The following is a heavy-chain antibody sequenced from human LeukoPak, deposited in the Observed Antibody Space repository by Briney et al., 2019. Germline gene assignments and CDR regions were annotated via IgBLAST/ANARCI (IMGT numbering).Heavy chain of an antibody. CDR2: ISSRSSFI. Sequence: NPGGSLRLSCTASGFIFSDYSMNWVRQAPGKGLEWVSSISSRSSFIYYTDSVKGRFTISRDNSENSLFLQMSNLRAEDTGVYYCARVTGGMEWLLTDYWGQGTLVTVSS. D-gene: IGHD3-3*01. V-gene: IGHV3-21*01. CDR1: GFIFSDYS. CDR3: ARVTGGMEWLLTDY. J-gene: IGHJ4*02.